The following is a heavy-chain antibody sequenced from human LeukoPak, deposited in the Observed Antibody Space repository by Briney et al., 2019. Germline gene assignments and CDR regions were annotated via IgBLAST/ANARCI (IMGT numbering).Heavy chain of an antibody. J-gene: IGHJ5*02. Sequence: GGSLRLSCAASGFTFDDYAMHWVRQAPGKGLEWVSGISWNSGSMGYADSVKGRFTISRDNAKNSLYLQMNSLRAEDTALYYCAKAFWSGYYTGNWFDPWGQGTLVTVSS. CDR2: ISWNSGSM. CDR1: GFTFDDYA. D-gene: IGHD3-3*01. V-gene: IGHV3-9*01. CDR3: AKAFWSGYYTGNWFDP.